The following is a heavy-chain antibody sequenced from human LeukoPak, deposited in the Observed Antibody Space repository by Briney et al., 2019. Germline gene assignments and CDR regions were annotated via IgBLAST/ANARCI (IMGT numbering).Heavy chain of an antibody. V-gene: IGHV3-21*01. CDR2: ISSSSSYI. Sequence: GGSLRLSCAASGFTFSSYSMNWVRQAPGKGLEWVSSISSSSSYIYYADSVKGRFTTSRDNAKNSLYLQMNSLRAEDTAVYYCAREVRDQLLYCDYWGQGTLVTVSS. CDR1: GFTFSSYS. J-gene: IGHJ4*02. CDR3: AREVRDQLLYCDY. D-gene: IGHD2-2*02.